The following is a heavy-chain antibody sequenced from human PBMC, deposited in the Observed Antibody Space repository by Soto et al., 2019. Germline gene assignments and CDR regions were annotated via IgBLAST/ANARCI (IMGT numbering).Heavy chain of an antibody. J-gene: IGHJ6*02. Sequence: SVKVSCNASRYTFTGYYMHWSLHAPGQGLEWMGWINPNSGGTNYAQKFQGWVTMTRDTSISTAYMELSRLRSDDTAVYYCARARDLTDYYGMDVWGQGTTVTVSS. V-gene: IGHV1-2*04. CDR2: INPNSGGT. CDR3: ARARDLTDYYGMDV. CDR1: RYTFTGYY.